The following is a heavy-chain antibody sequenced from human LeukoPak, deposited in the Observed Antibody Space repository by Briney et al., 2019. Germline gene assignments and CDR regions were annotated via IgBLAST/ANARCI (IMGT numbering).Heavy chain of an antibody. CDR1: GFTFSSYG. D-gene: IGHD6-19*01. CDR3: AVYSSGFDY. Sequence: GGSLRLSCAASGFTFSSYGMHWVRQAPGKGLEWVAVIWYDGSNKYYADSVKSRFTISRDNSKNTLYLQMNSLRAEDTAVYYCAVYSSGFDYWGQGTLVTVSS. V-gene: IGHV3-33*01. CDR2: IWYDGSNK. J-gene: IGHJ4*02.